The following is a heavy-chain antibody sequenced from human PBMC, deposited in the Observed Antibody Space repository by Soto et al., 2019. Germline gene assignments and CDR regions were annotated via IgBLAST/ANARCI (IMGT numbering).Heavy chain of an antibody. Sequence: QVQLVQSGAEVKKPGASVNVSCKASGYTFTVYYMHWVRQAPGQGLEWMGWINPKSGGTMYPQKFQGRVTMTWETSISTAYMALTRLRSDDTAVYYCARDPAKGGGSAVFDYWGQGTLVTVSS. CDR2: INPKSGGT. CDR1: GYTFTVYY. V-gene: IGHV1-2*02. J-gene: IGHJ4*02. D-gene: IGHD1-26*01. CDR3: ARDPAKGGGSAVFDY.